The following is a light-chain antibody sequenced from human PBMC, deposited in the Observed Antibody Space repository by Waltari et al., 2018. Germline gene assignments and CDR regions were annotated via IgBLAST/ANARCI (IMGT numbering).Light chain of an antibody. J-gene: IGKJ2*01. CDR3: QQYNSYWYT. Sequence: DIQMTQSPSTLSAYVGDRVTITCRASKSISSWLAWYQQKPGKAPKLLVYRASSLESGVPSRFSGSGSGTEFTLTISSLQPDDFATDYCQQYNSYWYTFGQGTKLEI. V-gene: IGKV1-5*03. CDR1: KSISSW. CDR2: RAS.